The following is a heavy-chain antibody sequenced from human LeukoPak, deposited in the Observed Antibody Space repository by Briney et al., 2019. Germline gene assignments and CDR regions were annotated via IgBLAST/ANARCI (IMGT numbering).Heavy chain of an antibody. CDR1: GFTFSSYG. Sequence: GGSLRLSCAASGFTFSSYGMHWVRQAPGKGLEWVAVISYDGSNKYYADSVKGRFTISRDNSKNTLYLQMNSLRAEDTAVYYCAKDGRRLGSSTNYYYYYMDVWGKGTTVTVPS. CDR2: ISYDGSNK. V-gene: IGHV3-30*18. D-gene: IGHD6-6*01. CDR3: AKDGRRLGSSTNYYYYYMDV. J-gene: IGHJ6*03.